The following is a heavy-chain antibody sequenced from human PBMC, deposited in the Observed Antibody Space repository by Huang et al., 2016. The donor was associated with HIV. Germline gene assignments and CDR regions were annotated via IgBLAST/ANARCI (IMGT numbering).Heavy chain of an antibody. D-gene: IGHD6-13*01. CDR2: ITGRGKSS. V-gene: IGHV3-23*01. CDR1: GFTFSRYA. CDR3: AKADSGAAAGSLVDY. J-gene: IGHJ4*02. Sequence: EVQLLESGGGLVQPGGSLRLSCAASGFTFSRYAMSWVRQAPGKGVEGVSSITGRGKSSYSADSVKGRFTISRDNSKNTLYLQMNSLRAENTAIYYCAKADSGAAAGSLVDYWGQGTLVTVSS.